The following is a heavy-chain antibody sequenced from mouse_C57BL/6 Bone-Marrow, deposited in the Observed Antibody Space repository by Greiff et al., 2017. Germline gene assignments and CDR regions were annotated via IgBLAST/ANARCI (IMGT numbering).Heavy chain of an antibody. CDR3: ARSTPLITTVVATSREDY. D-gene: IGHD1-1*01. CDR2: INPGSGGT. J-gene: IGHJ4*01. Sequence: QVQLKQSGAELVRPGTSVKVSCKASGYAFTNYLIEWVKQRPGQGLEWIGVINPGSGGTNYNEKFKGKETLTADKSSSTAYMQLSSLTSEDSAVYFCARSTPLITTVVATSREDYWGQGTSVTVSS. CDR1: GYAFTNYL. V-gene: IGHV1-54*01.